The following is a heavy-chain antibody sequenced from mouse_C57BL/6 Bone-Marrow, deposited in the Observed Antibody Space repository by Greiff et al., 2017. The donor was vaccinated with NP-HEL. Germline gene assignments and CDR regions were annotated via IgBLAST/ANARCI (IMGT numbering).Heavy chain of an antibody. CDR1: GYTFTSYW. J-gene: IGHJ3*01. Sequence: QVQLKESGAELVKPGASVKMSCKASGYTFTSYWITWVKQRPGQGLEWIGDIYPGSGSTNYNEKFKSKATLTVDTSSSTASMQLSSLTSEDSAVYYCARKDDYPAWFAYWGQGTLVTVSA. CDR3: ARKDDYPAWFAY. CDR2: IYPGSGST. D-gene: IGHD2-4*01. V-gene: IGHV1-55*01.